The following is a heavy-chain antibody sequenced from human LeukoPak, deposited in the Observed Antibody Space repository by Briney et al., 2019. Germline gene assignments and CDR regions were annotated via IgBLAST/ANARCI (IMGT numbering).Heavy chain of an antibody. CDR1: GGSISSYY. Sequence: SETLSLTCTVSGGSISSYYWSWIRQPPGKGLEWIGYIYYSGSTNYNPSLRSRVTISVDTSKNQFSLKLSSVTAADTAVYYCARDARWGYYYYMDVWGKGTTVTVSS. CDR3: ARDARWGYYYYMDV. CDR2: IYYSGST. V-gene: IGHV4-59*01. J-gene: IGHJ6*03. D-gene: IGHD4-23*01.